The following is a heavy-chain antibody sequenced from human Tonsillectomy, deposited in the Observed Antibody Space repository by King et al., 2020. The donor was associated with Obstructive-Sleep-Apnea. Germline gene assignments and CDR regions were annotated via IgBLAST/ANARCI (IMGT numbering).Heavy chain of an antibody. CDR1: GFTFSNYA. V-gene: IGHV3-23*04. D-gene: IGHD7-27*01. Sequence: EVQLVESGGGLVQPGGSLRLSCAASGFTFSNYAMSWVRQAPGKGLEWVSAISGSGGNTFSADSVRGHFTISRDNSKNTPYLQMNSLRAEDTAVYYCAKDEGGDWGYFDYWGQGTLVTVSS. J-gene: IGHJ4*02. CDR3: AKDEGGDWGYFDY. CDR2: ISGSGGNT.